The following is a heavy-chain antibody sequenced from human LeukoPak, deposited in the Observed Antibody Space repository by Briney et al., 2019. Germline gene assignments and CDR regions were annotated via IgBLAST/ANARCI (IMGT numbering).Heavy chain of an antibody. J-gene: IGHJ4*02. CDR3: ARDYGDGAFDY. D-gene: IGHD4-17*01. CDR2: ISYDGSNK. CDR1: GFTFSSYA. V-gene: IGHV3-30-3*01. Sequence: PGRSLRLSCAASGFTFSSYAMHWVRQAPGKGLEWVAVISYDGSNKYYADSVKGRFTISRDNSKNTLYLQMNSLRAEDTAVYYCARDYGDGAFDYWGQGTLVTVSS.